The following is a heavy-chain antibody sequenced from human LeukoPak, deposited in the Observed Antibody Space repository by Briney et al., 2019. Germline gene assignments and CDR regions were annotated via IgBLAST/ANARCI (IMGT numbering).Heavy chain of an antibody. CDR2: IYSGGST. J-gene: IGHJ4*02. V-gene: IGHV3-53*01. CDR3: ARHHSFGELHLDY. D-gene: IGHD3-10*01. Sequence: GGSLRLSCAASGFTVSSNYMSWVRQAPGKGQEWVSVIYSGGSTYYADSVKGRFTISRDNSKNTLYLQMNSLRAEDTAVYYCARHHSFGELHLDYWGQGTLVTVSS. CDR1: GFTVSSNY.